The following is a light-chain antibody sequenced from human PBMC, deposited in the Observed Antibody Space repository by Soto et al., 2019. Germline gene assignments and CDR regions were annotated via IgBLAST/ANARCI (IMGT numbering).Light chain of an antibody. V-gene: IGLV2-14*01. CDR1: SSDVGGYDY. J-gene: IGLJ3*02. CDR2: DVS. CDR3: SSYTSSNSWV. Sequence: QSALTQPASVSGSPGQSIAISCTGTSSDVGGYDYVSWYQQHPGRAPKLMIYDVSNRPSGASNRFSGSKSGNTASLTISGLQPEDEADYYCSSYTSSNSWVFGGGTQLTVL.